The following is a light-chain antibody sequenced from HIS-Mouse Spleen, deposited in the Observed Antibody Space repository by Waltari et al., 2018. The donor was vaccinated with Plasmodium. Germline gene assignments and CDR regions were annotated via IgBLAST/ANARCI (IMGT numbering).Light chain of an antibody. CDR3: QAWDSSTVV. CDR1: KLGYTY. V-gene: IGLV3-1*01. Sequence: SYELTQPPSVSVSPGQTASITCSGDKLGYTYACWYQQKPGQSPVLVIYQDSKRPSGIPGRFSGYNSGNTATLTISGTQAMDEADYYCQAWDSSTVVFGGGTKLTVL. J-gene: IGLJ2*01. CDR2: QDS.